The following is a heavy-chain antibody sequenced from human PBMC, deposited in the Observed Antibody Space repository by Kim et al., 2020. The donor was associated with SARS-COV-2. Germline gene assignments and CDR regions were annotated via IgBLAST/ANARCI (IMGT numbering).Heavy chain of an antibody. D-gene: IGHD3-22*01. V-gene: IGHV3-53*01. J-gene: IGHJ4*02. Sequence: GGSLRLSCAASGFTVSSNYMSWVRQAPGKGLEWVSVIYSGGSTYYADSVKGRFTISRDNSKNTLYLQMNSLRAEDTAVYYCASSYDSSGYYYVIGYWGQGTLVTVSS. CDR2: IYSGGST. CDR1: GFTVSSNY. CDR3: ASSYDSSGYYYVIGY.